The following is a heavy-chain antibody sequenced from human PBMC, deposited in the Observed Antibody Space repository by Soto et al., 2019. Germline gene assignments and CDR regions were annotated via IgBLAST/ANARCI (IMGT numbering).Heavy chain of an antibody. Sequence: SVKVSCKASGGTFSSYAISWVRQAPGQGLEWMGGIIPIFGTANYAQKFQGRVTITADESTSAAYMELSTLRSEDTAVYYCARDLIERNYSNYWFDRWGQGTLFAVSS. D-gene: IGHD4-4*01. J-gene: IGHJ5*02. CDR1: GGTFSSYA. CDR2: IIPIFGTA. V-gene: IGHV1-69*13. CDR3: ARDLIERNYSNYWFDR.